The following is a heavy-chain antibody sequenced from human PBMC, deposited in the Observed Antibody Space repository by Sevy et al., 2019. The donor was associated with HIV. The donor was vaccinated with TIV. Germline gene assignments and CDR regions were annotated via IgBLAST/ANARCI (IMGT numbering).Heavy chain of an antibody. Sequence: SETLSLTCTVSGVSLISGEYFWTWIRQPPGKGLEWIGSIYFSGYTNYSPSLKSRVTVSIDTSKNQFFLRLSSVAAADTAVYYCATDQYYDIVTGFFAVDVWGQGTTVTVSS. V-gene: IGHV4-61*08. CDR3: ATDQYYDIVTGFFAVDV. J-gene: IGHJ6*02. CDR2: IYFSGYT. D-gene: IGHD3-9*01. CDR1: GVSLISGEYF.